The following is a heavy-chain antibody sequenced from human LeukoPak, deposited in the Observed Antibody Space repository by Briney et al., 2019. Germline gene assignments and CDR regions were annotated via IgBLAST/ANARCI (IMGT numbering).Heavy chain of an antibody. CDR2: IYHSGST. CDR1: GDSVSSGGYH. J-gene: IGHJ4*02. Sequence: SQTLSLTCTVSGDSVSSGGYHWSWIRQHPGEGLEWIGYIYHSGSTYYNSSLKSRVNISVVTSKNQFSLRLRSVSAADTAVYYCARLYRNWGVRHFDYWGQGTLVTVSS. V-gene: IGHV4-31*03. D-gene: IGHD7-27*01. CDR3: ARLYRNWGVRHFDY.